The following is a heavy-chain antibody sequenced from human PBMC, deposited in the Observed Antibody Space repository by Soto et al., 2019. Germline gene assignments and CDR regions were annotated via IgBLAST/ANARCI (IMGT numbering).Heavy chain of an antibody. D-gene: IGHD2-21*01. Sequence: TLSLTCSVCGAALNSGNYYWSWIRQVPGKGLEWIGHIYVTGAVDYNPSLRDRITISQDTSERQFSLNLRLVTAADTAVYYWARLRIATNNYKWFDPWGQGTLVTVSS. CDR2: IYVTGAV. CDR3: ARLRIATNNYKWFDP. J-gene: IGHJ5*02. CDR1: GAALNSGNYY. V-gene: IGHV4-31*03.